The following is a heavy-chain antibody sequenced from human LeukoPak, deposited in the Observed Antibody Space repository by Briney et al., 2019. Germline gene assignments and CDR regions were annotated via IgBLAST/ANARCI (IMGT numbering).Heavy chain of an antibody. CDR3: AKDIGSTGLDAFDI. V-gene: IGHV3-9*01. CDR1: GFTFDDYA. D-gene: IGHD2-2*01. CDR2: ISWNSGSI. Sequence: PGGSLRLSCAASGFTFDDYAMHWVRQAPGKGLEWVSGISWNSGSIGYADSVKGRFTISRDNAKNSLYLQMNSLRAEDTALYYCAKDIGSTGLDAFDIWGQGTMVTVSS. J-gene: IGHJ3*02.